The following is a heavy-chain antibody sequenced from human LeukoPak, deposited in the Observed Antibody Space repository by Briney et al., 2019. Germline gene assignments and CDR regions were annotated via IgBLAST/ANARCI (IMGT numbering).Heavy chain of an antibody. D-gene: IGHD6-13*01. CDR3: ARLAGIAAAGTLSYFDY. CDR1: GFTFSSYA. J-gene: IGHJ4*02. CDR2: ISYDGSNK. Sequence: GRSLRLSCAASGFTFSSYAMHWVRQAPGKGLEWVAVISYDGSNKYYADSVKGRFTISRDNSKNTLYLQMNSLRAEDTAVYYCARLAGIAAAGTLSYFDYWGREPWSPSPQ. V-gene: IGHV3-30*04.